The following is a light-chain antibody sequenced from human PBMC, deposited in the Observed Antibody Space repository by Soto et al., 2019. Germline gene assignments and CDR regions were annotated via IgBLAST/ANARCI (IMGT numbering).Light chain of an antibody. J-gene: IGLJ3*02. Sequence: QSVLTQPPSVSGTPGQGVTISCSGSSSNIATNFVYWYQHLPGTAPKIIMYRIDQRPSGVPDRFSGSQSGTSATLGITGLQTGDEADYYCVSWDKSLSAGVFGGGTKLTVL. V-gene: IGLV1-47*01. CDR1: SSNIATNF. CDR2: RID. CDR3: VSWDKSLSAGV.